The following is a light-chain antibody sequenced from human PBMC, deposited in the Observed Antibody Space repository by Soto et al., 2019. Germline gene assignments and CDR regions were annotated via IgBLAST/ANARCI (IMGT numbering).Light chain of an antibody. CDR3: QQRSNWPSLT. CDR1: QSVSSY. V-gene: IGKV3-11*01. CDR2: GAS. Sequence: EIVLTQSPATLSLSPGERATLSCGASQSVSSYLAWYQQKPGQAPRLLIYGASNRATGIPARFSGSGSGTDFTLTISSLEPEDFAVYYCQQRSNWPSLTFGGGTKV. J-gene: IGKJ4*01.